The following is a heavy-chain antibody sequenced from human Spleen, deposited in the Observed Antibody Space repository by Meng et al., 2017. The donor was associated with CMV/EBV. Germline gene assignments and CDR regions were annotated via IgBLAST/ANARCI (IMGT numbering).Heavy chain of an antibody. D-gene: IGHD2-21*02. J-gene: IGHJ3*02. CDR3: ARHFGGDSSGAYDI. Sequence: GGSLRLSCKGSGYSFTDYWIGWVRQMPGKGLEWMGIIYPDDSDTRHSPSFQGQVTISADKSLNTAYLQWSGLKASDTAMYYCARHFGGDSSGAYDIWGQGTMVTVSS. V-gene: IGHV5-51*01. CDR1: GYSFTDYW. CDR2: IYPDDSDT.